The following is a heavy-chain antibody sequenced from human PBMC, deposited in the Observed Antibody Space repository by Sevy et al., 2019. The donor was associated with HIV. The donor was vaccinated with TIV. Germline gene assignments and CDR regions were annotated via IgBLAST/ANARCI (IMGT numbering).Heavy chain of an antibody. Sequence: SETLSLTCAVSRGAIINHYWNWIRQPPGKGLEWVGYIYNGGNYYNPSLESRVNISVDPSKIQFSLQLNSVTSADTAIYYCARATDYGHSSLGFDSWGQGTLVTVSS. V-gene: IGHV4-59*11. D-gene: IGHD4-17*01. CDR3: ARATDYGHSSLGFDS. J-gene: IGHJ5*01. CDR2: IYNGGN. CDR1: RGAIINHY.